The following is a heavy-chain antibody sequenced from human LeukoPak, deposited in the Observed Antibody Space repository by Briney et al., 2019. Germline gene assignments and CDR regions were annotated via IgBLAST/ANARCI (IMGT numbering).Heavy chain of an antibody. Sequence: PSETLPLTCTVSGVSIANTFYYWNWPRQPAGKGLEWIGRIYTTGSTDYNPSLKSRVTISLDTARNQFSLKLSSVTAADTAVYYCARRQDGHDYWGQGTLVTVSS. V-gene: IGHV4-61*02. CDR1: GVSIANTFYY. J-gene: IGHJ4*02. CDR2: IYTTGST. CDR3: ARRQDGHDY.